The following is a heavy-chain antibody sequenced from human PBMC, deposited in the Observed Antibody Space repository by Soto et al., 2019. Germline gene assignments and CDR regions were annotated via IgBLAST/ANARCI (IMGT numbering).Heavy chain of an antibody. Sequence: ASVKVSCKASGYTFTSYYMHWVRQAPGQGLEWMGIINPSGGSTSYAQKFQGRVTMTRDTSTSTVYMELSSLRSEDTAVYYCARGLGLGYYDSSGYLDYWGQGTLVTVSS. CDR3: ARGLGLGYYDSSGYLDY. CDR1: GYTFTSYY. D-gene: IGHD3-22*01. V-gene: IGHV1-46*01. J-gene: IGHJ4*02. CDR2: INPSGGST.